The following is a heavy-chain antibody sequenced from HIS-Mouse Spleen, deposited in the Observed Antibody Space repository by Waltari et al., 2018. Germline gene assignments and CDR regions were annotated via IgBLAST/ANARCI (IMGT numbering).Heavy chain of an antibody. CDR2: MNPNSCNT. D-gene: IGHD5-18*01. V-gene: IGHV1-8*01. CDR1: GYTFTSYD. J-gene: IGHJ5*02. Sequence: QVQLVQSGAEVKKPGASVKVSCKASGYTFTSYDINWVRQATGQGLEWMGWMNPNSCNTGHAQKFQGRVTMTRNTSISTAYMELSSLRSEDTAVYYCARGGNSYAFNWFDPWGQGTLVTVSS. CDR3: ARGGNSYAFNWFDP.